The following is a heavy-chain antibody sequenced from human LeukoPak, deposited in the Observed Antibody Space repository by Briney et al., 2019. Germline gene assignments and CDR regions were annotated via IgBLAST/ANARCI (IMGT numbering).Heavy chain of an antibody. Sequence: PGRSLRLSCAASGFTFSTYAMNWVRQAPGKGLEWVAVISYDGRQNYYADSVKGRFTISRDNSKNTLYLQMNSLRAEDTAVYYCARGSAHDYWGQGTLVTVSS. CDR2: ISYDGRQN. D-gene: IGHD3-3*01. J-gene: IGHJ4*02. CDR1: GFTFSTYA. CDR3: ARGSAHDY. V-gene: IGHV3-30*04.